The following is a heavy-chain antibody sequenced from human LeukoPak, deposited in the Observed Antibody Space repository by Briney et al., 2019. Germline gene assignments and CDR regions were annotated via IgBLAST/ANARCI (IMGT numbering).Heavy chain of an antibody. D-gene: IGHD3-16*01. CDR1: GGSISSSSYY. CDR3: ARPTLHVSADPGAFDI. J-gene: IGHJ3*02. V-gene: IGHV4-39*01. CDR2: IYYSGST. Sequence: SETLSLTCTVSGGSISSSSYYWGWIRQPPGKGLEWIGSIYYSGSTYYNPSLKSRVTISVDTSKNQFSLKLSSVTAADTAVYYCARPTLHVSADPGAFDIWGQGTMVTVSS.